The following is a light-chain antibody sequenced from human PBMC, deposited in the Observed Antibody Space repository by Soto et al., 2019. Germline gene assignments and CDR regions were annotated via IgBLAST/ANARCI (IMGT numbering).Light chain of an antibody. Sequence: DIQLTQSPSFLSASVGDRVTITCRASQGISSYLAWYQQKPGKAPNLLIYTASTLQSGVPSLFSGSGSGTEFTLTISSLQPEDFATYYCQQLNGYPLTFGGGTKVEIK. CDR3: QQLNGYPLT. CDR1: QGISSY. CDR2: TAS. V-gene: IGKV1-9*01. J-gene: IGKJ4*01.